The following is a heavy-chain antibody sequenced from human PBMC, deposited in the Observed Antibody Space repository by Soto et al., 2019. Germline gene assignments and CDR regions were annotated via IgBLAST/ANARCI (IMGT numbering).Heavy chain of an antibody. CDR1: GFTFSSYA. D-gene: IGHD1-1*01. Sequence: GGSLRLSCAASGFTFSSYAMNWVRQAPGKGLEWVSVISGRGGNTYYADSVKGRFTISRDNTKNTLYLQMNSLRAEDTAVYYCAKDPLYNWNDEVSYYYYMDVWGKGTTVTVSS. V-gene: IGHV3-23*01. CDR3: AKDPLYNWNDEVSYYYYMDV. CDR2: ISGRGGNT. J-gene: IGHJ6*03.